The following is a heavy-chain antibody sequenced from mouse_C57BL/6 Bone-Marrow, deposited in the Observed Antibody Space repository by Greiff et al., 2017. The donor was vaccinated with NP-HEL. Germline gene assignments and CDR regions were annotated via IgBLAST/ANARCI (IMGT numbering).Heavy chain of an antibody. D-gene: IGHD1-1*01. CDR2: IHPNSGST. V-gene: IGHV1-64*01. CDR1: GYTFTSYW. J-gene: IGHJ3*01. CDR3: ARDPPVTTVPFAY. Sequence: QVQLQQPGAELVKPGASVKLSCKASGYTFTSYWMHWVKQRPGQGLEWIGMIHPNSGSTNYNEKFKSKATLTVDKSSSTAYMQLSSLTSEDSAVYYCARDPPVTTVPFAYWGQGTLVTVSA.